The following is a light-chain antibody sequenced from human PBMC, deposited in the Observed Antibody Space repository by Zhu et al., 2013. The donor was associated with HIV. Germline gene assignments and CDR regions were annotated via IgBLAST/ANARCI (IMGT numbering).Light chain of an antibody. CDR2: GAS. CDR1: QNVGSY. J-gene: IGKJ3*01. Sequence: EIVLTQSPATLSLSPGERATLSCRASQNVGSYLAWYQQKPGQAPRLLIYGASLRATGIPARFNGSGSGAEFSLTISSLESEDSAIYYCQXFNNGFLFTFGPGTTVDIK. CDR3: QXFNNGFLFT. V-gene: IGKV3-11*01.